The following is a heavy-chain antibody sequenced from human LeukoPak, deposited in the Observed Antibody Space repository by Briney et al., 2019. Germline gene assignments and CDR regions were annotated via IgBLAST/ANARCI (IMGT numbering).Heavy chain of an antibody. Sequence: GGPLRLSCAASGFIFSGYGMHWVRQAPGKGLEWVALIAHDESTIHYADSAKGRFTISRDNSKNTLYLQMNNLRVEDTAIYYCAKDRIVISFGDVSKHWGQGTLVTVSS. CDR3: AKDRIVISFGDVSKH. J-gene: IGHJ1*01. CDR2: IAHDESTI. V-gene: IGHV3-30*18. CDR1: GFIFSGYG. D-gene: IGHD3-10*01.